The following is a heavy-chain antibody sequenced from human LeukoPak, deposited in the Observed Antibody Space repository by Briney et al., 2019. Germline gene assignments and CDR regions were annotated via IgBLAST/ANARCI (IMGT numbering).Heavy chain of an antibody. J-gene: IGHJ4*02. V-gene: IGHV3-23*01. Sequence: PGGSLRLSCVASGFGFSTHDMSWGRQTPGKGLEWVSSISGFDSGTYYTDSVRGRFTISRDTSKNTLYLQVNSLRAEDTAVYYCAKGGKWDVTPFDYWGQGTLVTVSS. CDR1: GFGFSTHD. CDR3: AKGGKWDVTPFDY. CDR2: ISGFDSGT. D-gene: IGHD1-26*01.